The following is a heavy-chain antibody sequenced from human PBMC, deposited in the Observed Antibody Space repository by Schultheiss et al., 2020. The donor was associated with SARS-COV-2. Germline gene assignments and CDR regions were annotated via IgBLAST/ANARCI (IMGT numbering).Heavy chain of an antibody. CDR3: ARDYGVHGFDY. Sequence: GSLRLSCAASGFTVSSNYMSWVRQAPGKGLEWVSVIYSGGSTYYADSVKGRFTISRDNAKNSLYLQMNSLRAEDTAVYYCARDYGVHGFDYWGQGTLVTVSS. CDR1: GFTVSSNY. J-gene: IGHJ4*02. CDR2: IYSGGST. D-gene: IGHD1-1*01. V-gene: IGHV3-53*01.